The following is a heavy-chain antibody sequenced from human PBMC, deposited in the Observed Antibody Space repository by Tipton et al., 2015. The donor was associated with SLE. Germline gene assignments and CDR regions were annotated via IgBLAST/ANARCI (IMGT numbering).Heavy chain of an antibody. V-gene: IGHV4-34*01. CDR3: ARAVSPRLRSPVQYFDH. D-gene: IGHD5/OR15-5a*01. Sequence: TLSLTCVISGESFNNNYWSWVRQPPGKGLEWIGEVNHRGSTHYNPSLKSRVTISVDRSRNEFSLELRSVTAADTGLYYCARAVSPRLRSPVQYFDHWGQGTLVTVSS. J-gene: IGHJ4*02. CDR1: GESFNNNY. CDR2: VNHRGST.